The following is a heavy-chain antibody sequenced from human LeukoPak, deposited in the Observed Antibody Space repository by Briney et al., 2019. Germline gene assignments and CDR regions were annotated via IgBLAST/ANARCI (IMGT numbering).Heavy chain of an antibody. J-gene: IGHJ5*02. CDR3: ARVRGYRYGPGYNWFDP. CDR1: GGSISSGGYY. CDR2: IYYSGST. V-gene: IGHV4-31*03. D-gene: IGHD5-18*01. Sequence: SETLSLTCTVSGGSISSGGYYWSWIRQHPGKGLEWIGYIYYSGSTYYNPSLKSRVTISVDTSKNQFSLKLSSVTAADTAVYYCARVRGYRYGPGYNWFDPWGQGTLVTVSS.